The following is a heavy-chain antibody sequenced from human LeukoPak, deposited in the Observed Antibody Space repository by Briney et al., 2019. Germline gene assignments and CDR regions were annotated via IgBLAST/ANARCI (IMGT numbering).Heavy chain of an antibody. V-gene: IGHV4-34*01. Sequence: PSETLSLTCAVYGGSFSGYYWSWIRQPPGKGLEWIGEINHSGSTNYNPSLKSRVTISVDTSKNQFSLKLSSVTAADTAVYYRARASPRRRGHIVGAPGALDYWGQGTLVTVSS. J-gene: IGHJ4*02. CDR2: INHSGST. D-gene: IGHD1-26*01. CDR3: ARASPRRRGHIVGAPGALDY. CDR1: GGSFSGYY.